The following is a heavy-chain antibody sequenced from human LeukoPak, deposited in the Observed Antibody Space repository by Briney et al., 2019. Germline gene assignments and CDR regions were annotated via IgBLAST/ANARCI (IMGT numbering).Heavy chain of an antibody. Sequence: GSLSLSCAASGFPFSSYGMHWVRQAPGKGLEWVAFIRYDGSNKYYADSVKGRFTISRDNSKNTLYLQMNSLRAEDTAVYYCAKDRKTYGSGSYAHYWGQGTLVTVSS. D-gene: IGHD3-10*01. CDR3: AKDRKTYGSGSYAHY. J-gene: IGHJ4*02. V-gene: IGHV3-30*02. CDR2: IRYDGSNK. CDR1: GFPFSSYG.